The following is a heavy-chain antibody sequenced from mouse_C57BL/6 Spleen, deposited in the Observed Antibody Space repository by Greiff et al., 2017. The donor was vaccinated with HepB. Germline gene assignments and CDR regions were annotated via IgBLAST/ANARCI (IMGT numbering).Heavy chain of an antibody. D-gene: IGHD2-10*01. J-gene: IGHJ3*01. V-gene: IGHV5-9-1*02. CDR3: TRDNTYYGNYVGDD. CDR2: ISSGGDYI. Sequence: VMLVESGEGLVKPGGSLKLSCAASGFTFSSYAMSWVRQTPEKRLEWVAYISSGGDYIYYADTLKGRFTITRDNARNTLYLQMSSLKSEDTAMYYCTRDNTYYGNYVGDDWGKGTLVTVSA. CDR1: GFTFSSYA.